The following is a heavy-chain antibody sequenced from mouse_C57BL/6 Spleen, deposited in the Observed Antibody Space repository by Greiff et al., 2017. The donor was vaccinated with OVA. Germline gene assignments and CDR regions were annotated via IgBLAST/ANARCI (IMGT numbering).Heavy chain of an antibody. CDR1: GYSITSGYY. Sequence: VQLQQSGPGLVKPSQSLSLTCSVTGYSITSGYYWNWIRQFPGNKLEWMGYISYDGSNNYNPSLKNRISITRDTSKNQFFLKLNSVTTEDTATYYCAREGDFYYFDYWGQGTTLTVSS. J-gene: IGHJ2*01. V-gene: IGHV3-6*01. CDR3: AREGDFYYFDY. D-gene: IGHD2-13*01. CDR2: ISYDGSN.